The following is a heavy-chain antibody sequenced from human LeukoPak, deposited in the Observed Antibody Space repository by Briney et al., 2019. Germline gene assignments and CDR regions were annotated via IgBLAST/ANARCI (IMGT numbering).Heavy chain of an antibody. J-gene: IGHJ5*02. CDR3: ARWLDWLSQFDP. CDR1: GGSISSGDYY. Sequence: PSETLSLTCTVSGGSISSGDYYWSWIRQPPGKGLEWIGYIYFSGSTYYNPSLKSRVTISVDTSKNQFSLKLSSVTAADTAVYYCARWLDWLSQFDPWGQGTLVTVSS. CDR2: IYFSGST. V-gene: IGHV4-30-4*01. D-gene: IGHD3-9*01.